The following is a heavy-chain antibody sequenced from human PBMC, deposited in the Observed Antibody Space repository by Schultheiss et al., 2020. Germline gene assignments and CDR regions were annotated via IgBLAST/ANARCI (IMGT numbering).Heavy chain of an antibody. V-gene: IGHV4-61*08. CDR2: IYYSGST. CDR3: ARVKWPYYFDY. Sequence: SETLSLTCTVSGGSISSGGYYWSWIRQPPGKGLEWIGYIYYSGSTNYNPSLKSRVTISVDTSKNQFSLKLSSVTAADTAVYYCARVKWPYYFDYWGQGTLVNVYS. J-gene: IGHJ4*02. CDR1: GGSISSGGYY. D-gene: IGHD5-12*01.